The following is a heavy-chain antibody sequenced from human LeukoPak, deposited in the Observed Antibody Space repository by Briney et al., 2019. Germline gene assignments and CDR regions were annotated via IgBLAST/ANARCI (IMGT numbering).Heavy chain of an antibody. CDR3: ARAASVGYDFWSGYSGIDY. CDR1: GYTFTSYA. J-gene: IGHJ4*02. Sequence: GASVKVSCKASGYTFTSYAMNWVRQAPGQGLEWMGWINTNTGNPTYAQGFTGRFVFSLDTSVSTAYLQISSLKAEDTAVYYCARAASVGYDFWSGYSGIDYWGQGTQVTVSS. V-gene: IGHV7-4-1*02. D-gene: IGHD3-3*01. CDR2: INTNTGNP.